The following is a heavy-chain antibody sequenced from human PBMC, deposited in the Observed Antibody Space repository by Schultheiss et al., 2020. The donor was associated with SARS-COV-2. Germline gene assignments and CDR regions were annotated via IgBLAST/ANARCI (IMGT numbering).Heavy chain of an antibody. J-gene: IGHJ3*02. Sequence: GGSLRLSCAASGFTVNSNYINWVRQAPGKGLEWVSLVYGDGSIRFADSVKGRFTLSRDDSKNTLYLQMNSLRAEDTAVYYCAKGLRDGYNYVDDAFDIWGQGTMVTVSS. CDR3: AKGLRDGYNYVDDAFDI. CDR2: VYGDGSI. CDR1: GFTVNSNY. V-gene: IGHV3-66*02. D-gene: IGHD5-24*01.